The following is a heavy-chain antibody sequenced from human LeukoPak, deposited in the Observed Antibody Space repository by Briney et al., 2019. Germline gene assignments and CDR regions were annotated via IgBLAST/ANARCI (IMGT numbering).Heavy chain of an antibody. Sequence: GGSLRLSCAASGFTFSSYGMHWVRQAPGKGLEWVAFIRYDGSNKYYADSVKGRFTISRDNSMNTLYLQMNSLRAEDTAVYYCLIFGVVIINYFDYWGQGTLVTVSS. V-gene: IGHV3-30*02. J-gene: IGHJ4*02. CDR1: GFTFSSYG. CDR2: IRYDGSNK. D-gene: IGHD3-3*01. CDR3: LIFGVVIINYFDY.